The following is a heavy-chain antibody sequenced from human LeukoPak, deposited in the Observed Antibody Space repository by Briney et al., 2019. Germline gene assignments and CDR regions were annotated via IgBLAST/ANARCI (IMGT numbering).Heavy chain of an antibody. Sequence: SETLSLTCTVSGGSITSYYWNWIRQPPGKGLEWIGYIYYDGSTNYNPSLKSRVTMSVDTSRNQFSLKLTSVSAADTAMYCCARGYNWNYVGYWGQGILVTVSS. CDR3: ARGYNWNYVGY. CDR1: GGSITSYY. V-gene: IGHV4-59*01. J-gene: IGHJ4*02. D-gene: IGHD1-7*01. CDR2: IYYDGST.